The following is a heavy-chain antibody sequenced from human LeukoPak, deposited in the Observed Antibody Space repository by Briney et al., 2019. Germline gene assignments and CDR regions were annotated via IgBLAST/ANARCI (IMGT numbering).Heavy chain of an antibody. CDR2: IYTSGST. D-gene: IGHD5-12*01. Sequence: SETLSLTCTVSGGSISSGSYYWSWIRQPAGKGLEWIGRIYTSGSTNYNPSLKSRVTISVDTSKNQFSLKLNSVTAADTAVYYCARGYSRFDYWGQGTLVTVSS. CDR1: GGSISSGSYY. V-gene: IGHV4-61*02. J-gene: IGHJ4*02. CDR3: ARGYSRFDY.